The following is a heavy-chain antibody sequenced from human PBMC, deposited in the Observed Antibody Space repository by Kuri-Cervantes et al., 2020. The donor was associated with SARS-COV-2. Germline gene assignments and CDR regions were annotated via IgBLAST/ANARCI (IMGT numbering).Heavy chain of an antibody. CDR2: ISSNGGST. J-gene: IGHJ2*01. D-gene: IGHD4-17*01. Sequence: GGSLTLSSSASGFTFSSYAMHWVRQAPGKGLEYVSAISSNGGSTYYANSVKGRFTISRDNSKNTLYLQMGSLRAEDMAVYYCARGPRSGTTVGYFDLWGRGTLVTVSS. CDR1: GFTFSSYA. V-gene: IGHV3-64*01. CDR3: ARGPRSGTTVGYFDL.